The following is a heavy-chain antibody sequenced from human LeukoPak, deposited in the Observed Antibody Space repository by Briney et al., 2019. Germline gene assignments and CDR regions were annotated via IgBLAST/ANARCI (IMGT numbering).Heavy chain of an antibody. CDR1: GFTLSNYA. CDR2: VSGSAGRT. Sequence: GGSLRLSCAASGFTLSNYAIDWVRQAPGKGLEWVSTVSGSAGRTDYADSVKGRFTISRDNLKNTLYLQMNGLRAEDTAVYYCAKNRGHCVDGVCHNYYYMDVWGRGTTVTVSS. D-gene: IGHD2-8*02. J-gene: IGHJ6*03. V-gene: IGHV3-23*01. CDR3: AKNRGHCVDGVCHNYYYMDV.